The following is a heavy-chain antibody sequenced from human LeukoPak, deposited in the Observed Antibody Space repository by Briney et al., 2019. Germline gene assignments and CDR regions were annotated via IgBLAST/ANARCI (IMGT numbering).Heavy chain of an antibody. V-gene: IGHV4-4*07. CDR2: IYTSGST. CDR3: ARGGIGGAPTGGWFDP. J-gene: IGHJ5*02. CDR1: GGSISSYY. Sequence: SETLSLTCTVSGGSISSYYWSWIRQPAGKGLEWIGRIYTSGSTNYNPSLKSRVTMSVDTSKNQFSLKLSSVTAADTAMYYCARGGIGGAPTGGWFDPWGQGTLVTVSS. D-gene: IGHD1-26*01.